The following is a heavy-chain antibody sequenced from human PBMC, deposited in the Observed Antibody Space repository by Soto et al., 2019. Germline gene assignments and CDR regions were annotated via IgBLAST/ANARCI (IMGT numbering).Heavy chain of an antibody. CDR3: ARDKADYYYYGMDV. J-gene: IGHJ6*02. Sequence: GASVKVSCKASGYTFTSYGINWVRQAPGQGLEWMGWISAYNGNTNYAQKLQGRVTMTTDTSTSTAYMELRSLRSDDTAVYYCARDKADYYYYGMDVWGQGTTVTVSS. V-gene: IGHV1-18*04. CDR1: GYTFTSYG. CDR2: ISAYNGNT.